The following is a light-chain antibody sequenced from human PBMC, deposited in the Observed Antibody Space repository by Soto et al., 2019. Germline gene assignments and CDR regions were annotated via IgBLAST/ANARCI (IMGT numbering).Light chain of an antibody. V-gene: IGLV2-14*01. CDR1: TNDVGGYNY. CDR2: EVS. J-gene: IGLJ1*01. Sequence: QSVLTQPASVSGSPGQSITISCTGTTNDVGGYNYVSWYQQHPGKAPKLLIFEVSSRPSGVSNRFSGSKSGNTATLTISGLQAEDEADYYCSSYTSSSTLVFGTGTKVNV. CDR3: SSYTSSSTLV.